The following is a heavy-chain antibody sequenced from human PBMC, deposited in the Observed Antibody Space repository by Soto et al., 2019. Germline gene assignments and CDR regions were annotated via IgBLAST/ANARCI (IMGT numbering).Heavy chain of an antibody. V-gene: IGHV4-31*03. D-gene: IGHD2-15*01. Sequence: QVQLQESGPGLVKPSQTLSLTCTVSGGSISSGAYYWSWIRQHPGKGLEWIGYISSIGSTYYNPSRRSRLTIAVDTSKNQFSLKLSSVTAADTAVYYCARGTFVVVVAAIPGWFDPWGQGTLVTVSS. J-gene: IGHJ5*02. CDR3: ARGTFVVVVAAIPGWFDP. CDR2: ISSIGST. CDR1: GGSISSGAYY.